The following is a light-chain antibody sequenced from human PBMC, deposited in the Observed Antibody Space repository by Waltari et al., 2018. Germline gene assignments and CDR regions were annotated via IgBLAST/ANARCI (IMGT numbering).Light chain of an antibody. V-gene: IGLV2-23*02. J-gene: IGLJ1*01. Sequence: QSALTQPASVSGSPGQSITISCTGTSSDVGRYNLVSWYQQHPGKAPKLMIFEVTKRPSGVSNCFSGSTSGNTASLTISGLQAEDEADYYCCSYAGSATPYVFGTGTKVTVL. CDR2: EVT. CDR1: SSDVGRYNL. CDR3: CSYAGSATPYV.